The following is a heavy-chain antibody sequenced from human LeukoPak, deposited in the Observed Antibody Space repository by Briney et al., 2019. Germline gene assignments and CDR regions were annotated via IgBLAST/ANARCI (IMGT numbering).Heavy chain of an antibody. D-gene: IGHD5-12*01. CDR3: ARYRIVARPRNAFDI. CDR1: GGSFSGYY. CDR2: INHSGST. V-gene: IGHV4-34*01. Sequence: PSETLSLTCAVYGGSFSGYYWSWIRQPPGKGLEWIGEINHSGSTNYNPSLKSRVTISVDTSKNQFSLKLSSVTAADTAVYYCARYRIVARPRNAFDIWGQGTMVTVSS. J-gene: IGHJ3*02.